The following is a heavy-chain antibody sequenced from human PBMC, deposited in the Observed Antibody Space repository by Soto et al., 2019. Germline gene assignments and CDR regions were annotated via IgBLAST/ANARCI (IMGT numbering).Heavy chain of an antibody. D-gene: IGHD2-2*01. J-gene: IGHJ4*02. V-gene: IGHV3-21*01. CDR1: GFTFSSYS. Sequence: EVQRVESGGGLVKPGGSLRLSCAASGFTFSSYSMNWVRQAPGKGLEWVSSISSSSSYIYYADSVKGRFTISRDNAKNSLYLQMNSLRAEDTAVYYCARVVVVPAAGIDYWGQGTLVTVSS. CDR2: ISSSSSYI. CDR3: ARVVVVPAAGIDY.